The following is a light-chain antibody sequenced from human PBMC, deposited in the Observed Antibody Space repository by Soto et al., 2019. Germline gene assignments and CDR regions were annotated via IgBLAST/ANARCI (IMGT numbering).Light chain of an antibody. CDR1: SSNIGSNT. CDR3: AAWDDSRNGYV. Sequence: QSVLTQPPSASGTPGQRVTISCSGSSSNIGSNTVDWYQQLPGTAPKLLIYSNNQRPSGVPDRRSGSKTGTSASLVTSGLQSDDEADYYCAAWDDSRNGYVFGTGTKLTVL. V-gene: IGLV1-44*01. CDR2: SNN. J-gene: IGLJ1*01.